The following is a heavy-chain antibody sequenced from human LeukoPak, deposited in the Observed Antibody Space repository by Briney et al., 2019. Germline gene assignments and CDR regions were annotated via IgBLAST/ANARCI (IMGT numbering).Heavy chain of an antibody. CDR1: AFAFSNYG. V-gene: IGHV3-30*02. D-gene: IGHD6-13*01. Sequence: GGSLRLSCAASAFAFSNYGMHWVRQAPGKGLEWVAFIRYDGSNEYYADSVRGRFTVSRDNSKNTLYLQMNSLRAEDTAVYYCARDPGKYSSSWEPHDYWGQGTLVTVSS. CDR3: ARDPGKYSSSWEPHDY. J-gene: IGHJ4*02. CDR2: IRYDGSNE.